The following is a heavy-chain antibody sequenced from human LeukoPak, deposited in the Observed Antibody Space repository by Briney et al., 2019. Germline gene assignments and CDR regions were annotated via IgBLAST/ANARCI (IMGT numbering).Heavy chain of an antibody. Sequence: GGSLRLSCAASGFTFGSYAMHWVRQAPGKGLEWVSSISSSSSYIYYADSVKGRFTISRDNAKNSLYLQMNSLGAEDTAVYYCARDRPTDLVAAAGLNSFDYWGQGTLVTVSS. CDR3: ARDRPTDLVAAAGLNSFDY. CDR2: ISSSSSYI. D-gene: IGHD6-13*01. V-gene: IGHV3-21*01. CDR1: GFTFGSYA. J-gene: IGHJ4*02.